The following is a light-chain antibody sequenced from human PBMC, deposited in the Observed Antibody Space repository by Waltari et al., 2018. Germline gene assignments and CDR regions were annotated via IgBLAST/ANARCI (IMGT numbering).Light chain of an antibody. CDR3: QQSYTYSYT. CDR2: KAS. V-gene: IGKV1-5*03. J-gene: IGKJ2*01. CDR1: ENVSKW. Sequence: DIQMTQSPSTLSASVGDRFTITCRASENVSKWLAWYQQKPGKAPKLLVYKASTLRSGVPSRFSGSGSGTEFSLTISSLQPDDFATYYCQQSYTYSYTFGQGTKLEIK.